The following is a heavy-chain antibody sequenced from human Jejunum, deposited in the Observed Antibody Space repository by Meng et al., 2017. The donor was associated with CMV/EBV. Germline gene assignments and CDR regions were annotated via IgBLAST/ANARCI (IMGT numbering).Heavy chain of an antibody. CDR3: ARAIDYGDPNWFDT. Sequence: SGFTLTSYSITWVRQAPGKGLEWLSYISGSSTYIYHADSVKGRFTISRDNAKNSVYLQMNGLRAEDAAVYYCARAIDYGDPNWFDTWGQGTLVTVSS. D-gene: IGHD4-17*01. V-gene: IGHV3-21*01. J-gene: IGHJ5*02. CDR1: GFTLTSYS. CDR2: ISGSSTYI.